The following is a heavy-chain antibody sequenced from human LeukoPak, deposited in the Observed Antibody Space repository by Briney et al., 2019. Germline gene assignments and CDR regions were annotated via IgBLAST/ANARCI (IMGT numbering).Heavy chain of an antibody. CDR2: VSDSGGGT. J-gene: IGHJ3*02. D-gene: IGHD6-19*01. V-gene: IGHV3-23*01. CDR1: GFSFSSYA. CDR3: AKAVGGIDPFDI. Sequence: GGSLRLSCAASGFSFSSYAMGWVRQAPGKGLEWVSSVSDSGGGTFSADYVKSRFTISRDNSKSTLYLQMNSLRAEDTAVYYCAKAVGGIDPFDIWGQGTMVTVSS.